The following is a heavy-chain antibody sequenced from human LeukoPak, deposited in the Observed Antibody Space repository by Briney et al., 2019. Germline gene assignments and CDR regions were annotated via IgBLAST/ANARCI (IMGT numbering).Heavy chain of an antibody. J-gene: IGHJ4*02. CDR3: AVQLERRGRFDY. CDR2: ITSTSSTI. Sequence: GGSLRLSCAASGFTISNRDMNWVRQAPGKGLEWVSYITSTSSTIHYADSVKGRFTISRDNAKNSVYLQMNSLRDEDTAVYYCAVQLERRGRFDYWGQGTLVTVSS. CDR1: GFTISNRD. D-gene: IGHD1-1*01. V-gene: IGHV3-48*02.